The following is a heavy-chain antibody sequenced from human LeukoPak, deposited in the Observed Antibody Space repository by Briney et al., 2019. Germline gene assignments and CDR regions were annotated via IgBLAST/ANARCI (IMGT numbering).Heavy chain of an antibody. V-gene: IGHV1-69*01. CDR1: GGTFISYA. J-gene: IGHJ4*02. D-gene: IGHD6-13*01. Sequence: SVKVSCKASGGTFISYAISWVRQAPGQGLEWMGGIIPIFGTANYAQKFQGRVTITADESTSTAYMELSSLRSEDTAVYYCARAAAAGDSNFDYWGQGTLVTVSS. CDR3: ARAAAAGDSNFDY. CDR2: IIPIFGTA.